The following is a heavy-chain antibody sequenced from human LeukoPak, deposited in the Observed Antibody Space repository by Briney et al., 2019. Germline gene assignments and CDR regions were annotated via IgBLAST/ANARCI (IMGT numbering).Heavy chain of an antibody. V-gene: IGHV3-21*01. CDR2: ISSSSSYI. D-gene: IGHD6-13*01. J-gene: IGHJ4*02. CDR1: GFTFSSYS. Sequence: GGSLRLSCAASGFTFSSYSMNWVRQAPGKGLEWVSSISSSSSYIYYADSVKGRFTISRDNAKNSLYLQMNSLRAEDTAVYYCASQLPGIAAAGGHYWGQGTLVTVSS. CDR3: ASQLPGIAAAGGHY.